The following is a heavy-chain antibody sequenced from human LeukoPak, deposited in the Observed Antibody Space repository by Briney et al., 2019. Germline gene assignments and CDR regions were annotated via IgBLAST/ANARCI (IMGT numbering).Heavy chain of an antibody. V-gene: IGHV3-23*01. Sequence: GGSLRLSCAASGFTFSSYAMSWVRQAPGKGLEWVSTIIGNGNRAYYADSVKGRFTISRDNFKNTLFLQMNSLRAEDTAVYYCAKLGSHYHDASGCPRNWGQGTLVTVSS. CDR3: AKLGSHYHDASGCPRN. D-gene: IGHD3-22*01. CDR2: IIGNGNRA. CDR1: GFTFSSYA. J-gene: IGHJ4*02.